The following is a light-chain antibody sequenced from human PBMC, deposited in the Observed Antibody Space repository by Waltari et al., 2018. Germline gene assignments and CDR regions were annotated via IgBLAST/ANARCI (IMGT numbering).Light chain of an antibody. Sequence: DIQMTQSPSSLSASVGDRVTITCRASQSISSYLNLYQQKPGKAPKLLIYAASSLQSGVPSRVSGSGSGTDFTLTISSLQPEDFATYYCQQSYSIPLTFGPGTKVDIK. J-gene: IGKJ3*01. CDR3: QQSYSIPLT. CDR1: QSISSY. V-gene: IGKV1-39*01. CDR2: AAS.